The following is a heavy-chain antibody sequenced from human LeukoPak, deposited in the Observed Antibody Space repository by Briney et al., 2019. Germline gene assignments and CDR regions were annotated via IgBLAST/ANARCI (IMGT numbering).Heavy chain of an antibody. J-gene: IGHJ4*02. V-gene: IGHV3-20*04. Sequence: PGGSLRLSCAASGFTFDDYGMSWVRQAPGKGLEWVSGINWNGVSTSYVDSVKGRFTISRDNAKNSLYLQMNSLRAEDTAVYYCARDRDWAFDYWGQGTLVTVSS. D-gene: IGHD3/OR15-3a*01. CDR2: INWNGVST. CDR1: GFTFDDYG. CDR3: ARDRDWAFDY.